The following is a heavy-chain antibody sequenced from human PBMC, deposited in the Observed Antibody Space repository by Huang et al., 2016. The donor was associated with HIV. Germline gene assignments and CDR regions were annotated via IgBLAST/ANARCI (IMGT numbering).Heavy chain of an antibody. CDR2: IYSGGRT. J-gene: IGHJ4*02. CDR3: ASDSGSYYYFDY. V-gene: IGHV3-53*01. D-gene: IGHD1-26*01. Sequence: EVQLVESGGGLIQPGGSLRLSCAASGFTVSSNYMSWVRQAPGKGLGWVSIIYSGGRTYYADSVKGRFTISRDNSKNTLYLQMNSLRAEDTAVYYCASDSGSYYYFDYWGQGTLVTVSS. CDR1: GFTVSSNY.